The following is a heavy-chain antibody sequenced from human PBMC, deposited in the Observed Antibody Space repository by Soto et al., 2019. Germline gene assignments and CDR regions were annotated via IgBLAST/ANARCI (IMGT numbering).Heavy chain of an antibody. J-gene: IGHJ5*02. V-gene: IGHV1-69*01. CDR3: AGSIASSSWYLSWFDP. Sequence: QVQLVQSGAEVKKSGSSVKVSCKASGGTFSSYAISWVRQAPGQGREWMGGIIPIFGTANYAQKFQGRVTITADESTSTAYMELSSLRSEDTAVYYCAGSIASSSWYLSWFDPWGQGTLVTVSS. CDR2: IIPIFGTA. CDR1: GGTFSSYA. D-gene: IGHD6-13*01.